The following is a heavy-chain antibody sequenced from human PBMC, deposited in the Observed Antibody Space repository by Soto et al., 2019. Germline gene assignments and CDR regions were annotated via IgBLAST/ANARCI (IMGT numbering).Heavy chain of an antibody. CDR3: ARLKNLELLLSGDYYYYYGMDV. Sequence: PSETLSLTCAVSGGSISSSNWWSWVRQPPGKGLEWIGEIYHSGSTNYNPSLKSRVTISVDKSKNQFSLKLSSVTAADTAVYYCARLKNLELLLSGDYYYYYGMDVWGQGTTVTVSS. D-gene: IGHD3-3*01. CDR2: IYHSGST. J-gene: IGHJ6*02. V-gene: IGHV4-4*02. CDR1: GGSISSSNW.